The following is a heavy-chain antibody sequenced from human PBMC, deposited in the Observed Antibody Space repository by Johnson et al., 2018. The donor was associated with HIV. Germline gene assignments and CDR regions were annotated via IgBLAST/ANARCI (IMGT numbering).Heavy chain of an antibody. Sequence: QVQLVESGGGLVQPGGSLRLSCAASGFSFSDYITHWVRQAPGKGLEWVAVSYSGGDTYYADSVKGRFTISRDNSKNTLYLQMNGLKDEDTAIYYCARELRGPDAFDIWGQGTMVTVSS. CDR2: SYSGGDT. J-gene: IGHJ3*02. V-gene: IGHV3-30*04. CDR1: GFSFSDYI. CDR3: ARELRGPDAFDI.